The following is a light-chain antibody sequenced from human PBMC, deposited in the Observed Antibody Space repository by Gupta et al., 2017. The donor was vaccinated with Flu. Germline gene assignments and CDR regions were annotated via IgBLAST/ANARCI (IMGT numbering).Light chain of an antibody. CDR2: EVT. Sequence: QSALTQPASVSGSPGQSITISCIGTRSDIGDYNYVSWYQQHPGKAPKLMIYEVTNRPSGVSNRFSGSKSGNTASLTISGLQAEDEADYYCSSYASSSSVVFGGGTKLTVL. CDR3: SSYASSSSVV. V-gene: IGLV2-14*01. J-gene: IGLJ2*01. CDR1: RSDIGDYNY.